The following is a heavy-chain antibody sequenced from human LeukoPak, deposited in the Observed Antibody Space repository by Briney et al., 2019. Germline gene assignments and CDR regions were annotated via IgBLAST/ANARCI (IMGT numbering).Heavy chain of an antibody. CDR1: GGSFSSSTW. CDR3: ARSGTSPKYYGGYDY. V-gene: IGHV4-4*02. CDR2: IYHSGST. J-gene: IGHJ4*02. Sequence: SETLSLTCTVSGGSFSSSTWWSWVRQPPGRGLEWIGEIYHSGSTKYNPSLKSRVNISIDKSKNQFSLRLSSVTAADTAVYYCARSGTSPKYYGGYDYWGQGTLVTVSS. D-gene: IGHD5-12*01.